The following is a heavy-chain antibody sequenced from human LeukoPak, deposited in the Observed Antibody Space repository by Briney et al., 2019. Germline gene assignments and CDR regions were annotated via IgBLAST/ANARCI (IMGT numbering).Heavy chain of an antibody. V-gene: IGHV3-30*18. Sequence: PGRSLRLSCAASGFTFSSYGMHWVRQAPGKGLEWVAVISYDGSNKYYADSVKGRFTISRDNSKNTLYLQMNSLRAEDTAVYYCAKGDYYGSGSYYFIGYWGQGTLVTVSS. CDR1: GFTFSSYG. D-gene: IGHD3-10*01. CDR3: AKGDYYGSGSYYFIGY. J-gene: IGHJ4*02. CDR2: ISYDGSNK.